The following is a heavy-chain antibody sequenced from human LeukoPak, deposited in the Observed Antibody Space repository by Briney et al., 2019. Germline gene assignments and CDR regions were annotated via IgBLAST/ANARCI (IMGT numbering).Heavy chain of an antibody. D-gene: IGHD3-22*01. Sequence: SGGSLRLSCAASGFTFSSYAMHWVRQAPGKGLEWVAVISYDGSNKYYADSVEGRFTISRDNSKNTLYLQMDSLRAEDTAVYYCARGPTMIVVVNIDYWGQGTLVTVSS. CDR2: ISYDGSNK. V-gene: IGHV3-30*01. J-gene: IGHJ4*02. CDR1: GFTFSSYA. CDR3: ARGPTMIVVVNIDY.